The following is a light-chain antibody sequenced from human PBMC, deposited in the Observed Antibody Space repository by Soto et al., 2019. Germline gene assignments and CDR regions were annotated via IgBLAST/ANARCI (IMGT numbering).Light chain of an antibody. V-gene: IGKV3-11*01. CDR3: HQYHSYPPT. Sequence: EIVLTQSPATLSLSPGERATLSCRASQSVSSYLAWYQQKPGQAPRLLIYDASNRATGIPARFSGSGSGTDFTLTISGLQPDDFATYYCHQYHSYPPTFGGGTTVEIK. CDR2: DAS. CDR1: QSVSSY. J-gene: IGKJ4*01.